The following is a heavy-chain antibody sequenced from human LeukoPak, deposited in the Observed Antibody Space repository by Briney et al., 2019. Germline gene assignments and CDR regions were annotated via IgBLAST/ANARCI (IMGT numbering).Heavy chain of an antibody. CDR2: IIPIFGTA. CDR1: GYTFTSNY. V-gene: IGHV1-69*13. CDR3: ARVGTEYSYYYGMDV. J-gene: IGHJ6*02. Sequence: ASVKVSCKASGYTFTSNYIHWVRQAPGQGLEWMGGIIPIFGTANYAQKFQGRVTITADESTSTAYMELSSLRSEDTAVYYCARVGTEYSYYYGMDVWGQGTTVTVSS. D-gene: IGHD1-1*01.